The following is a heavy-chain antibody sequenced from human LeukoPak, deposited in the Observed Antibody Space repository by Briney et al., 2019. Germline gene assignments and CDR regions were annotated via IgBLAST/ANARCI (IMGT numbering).Heavy chain of an antibody. CDR1: GGSFSGYY. V-gene: IGHV4-34*01. CDR3: ARHLDSYYGSGSYYMDV. CDR2: IDHSGST. Sequence: SETLSLTCAVYGGSFSGYYWSWIRQPPGKGLEWIGEIDHSGSTNYNPSLKSRVTISVDTSKNQFSLKLSSVTAADTAVYYCARHLDSYYGSGSYYMDVWGKGTTVTISS. D-gene: IGHD3-10*01. J-gene: IGHJ6*03.